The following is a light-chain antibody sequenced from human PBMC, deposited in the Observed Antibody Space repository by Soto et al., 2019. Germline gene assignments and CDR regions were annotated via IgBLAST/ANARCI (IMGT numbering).Light chain of an antibody. Sequence: QSALTQPASVSGSPGQSITISCTGTSSDVGGYNYVSRYQHHPGKAPKLMLYEVHHRPSRVSKRFSGSKSGNTASLTIFGLQAEDEADYDCNSYTSGSTLVFGGGTKVTVL. CDR2: EVH. CDR3: NSYTSGSTLV. J-gene: IGLJ2*01. V-gene: IGLV2-14*01. CDR1: SSDVGGYNY.